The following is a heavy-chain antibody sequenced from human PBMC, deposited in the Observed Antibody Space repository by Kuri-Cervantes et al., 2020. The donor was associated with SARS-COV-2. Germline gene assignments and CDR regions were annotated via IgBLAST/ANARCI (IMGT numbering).Heavy chain of an antibody. CDR2: IIPMFGTA. Sequence: SVKVSCKASGDSFSSYSFNWVRQAPGQGLEWMGGIIPMFGTADYAQKFQGKVTITADEPTSTVYMELTSLRSDDTAVYYCARGVLVVPQNYYYYMDVWGKGTTVTVSS. CDR1: GDSFSSYS. V-gene: IGHV1-69*13. D-gene: IGHD2-2*01. CDR3: ARGVLVVPQNYYYYMDV. J-gene: IGHJ6*03.